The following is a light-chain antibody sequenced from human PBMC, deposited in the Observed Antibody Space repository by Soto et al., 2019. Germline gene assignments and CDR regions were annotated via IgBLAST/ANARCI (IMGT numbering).Light chain of an antibody. CDR3: QQYRGWLRT. CDR1: QSVDID. Sequence: EIVLTQSPGTLSVSPGERVTLSCRASQSVDIDLAWYQQKPGQAPRLLIYGASTRATDMPGRFRGSGAGAEFSLTISSLQSEDSAVYYCQQYRGWLRTFGQGTKVEIK. J-gene: IGKJ1*01. V-gene: IGKV3D-15*01. CDR2: GAS.